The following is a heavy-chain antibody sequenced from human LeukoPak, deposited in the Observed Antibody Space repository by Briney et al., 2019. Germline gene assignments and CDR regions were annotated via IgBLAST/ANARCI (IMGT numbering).Heavy chain of an antibody. D-gene: IGHD5-24*01. CDR1: GGSMSSYY. CDR2: IYYSGST. CDR3: ARGARAGYNLEPFDY. Sequence: SETLSLTCTVSGGSMSSYYWSWIRQPPGEGLEWIGYIYYSGSTKYNPSLKSRVTISVDTSKNQFSLKLSSVTAADTAVYYCARGARAGYNLEPFDYWGQGTLVTVSS. V-gene: IGHV4-59*08. J-gene: IGHJ4*02.